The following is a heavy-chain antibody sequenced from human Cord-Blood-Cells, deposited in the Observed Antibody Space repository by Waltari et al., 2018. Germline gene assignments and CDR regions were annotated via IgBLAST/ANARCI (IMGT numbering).Heavy chain of an antibody. V-gene: IGHV4-59*01. Sequence: QVQLQESGPGLVKPSETLSLTCTVSGGSISSYYWSWIRQPPGKGLEWIGYIYYSGSTNPHPSLKGRVTISVDTSKNQFSLKLSCVTAADTAVYYCARGGAEYDFWSGYYMGAFDIWGQGTMVTVSS. CDR1: GGSISSYY. J-gene: IGHJ3*02. CDR2: IYYSGST. CDR3: ARGGAEYDFWSGYYMGAFDI. D-gene: IGHD3-3*01.